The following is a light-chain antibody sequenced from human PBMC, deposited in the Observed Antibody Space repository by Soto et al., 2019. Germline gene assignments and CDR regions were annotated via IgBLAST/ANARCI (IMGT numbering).Light chain of an antibody. CDR3: QQYNSYPWT. Sequence: DIPMTQSPSTLSASVGDRVTIVCRASQSVSGWLAWYQQRPGKAPKVLISGASSLGSGVPSRFSGSGSGTEFTLTINSLQPGDFATYYCQQYNSYPWTFGQGTKVEMK. CDR1: QSVSGW. J-gene: IGKJ1*01. CDR2: GAS. V-gene: IGKV1-5*02.